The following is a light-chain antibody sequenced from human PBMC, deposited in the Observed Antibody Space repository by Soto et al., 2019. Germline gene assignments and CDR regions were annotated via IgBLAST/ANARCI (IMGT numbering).Light chain of an antibody. CDR3: GADHGSGSNFVWV. J-gene: IGLJ3*02. CDR1: SDYSHYK. CDR2: VGTGGIVG. V-gene: IGLV9-49*01. Sequence: QAVVTQPPSASASLGASVTLTCTLSSDYSHYKVDWYQQRPGKGPRFVMRVGTGGIVGSKGDGIPDRFSVLGSGLNRYLTIKNIQEEDESDYHCGADHGSGSNFVWVFGGGTKLTVL.